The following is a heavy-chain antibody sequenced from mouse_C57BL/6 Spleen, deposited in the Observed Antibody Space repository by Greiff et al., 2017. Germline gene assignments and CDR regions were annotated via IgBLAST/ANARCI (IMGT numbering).Heavy chain of an antibody. Sequence: EVQLQESGAELVRPGASVKLSCTASGFNIKDDYMHWVKQRPEQGLEWIGWIDPENGDTEYASKFQGKATITADTSSNTAYLQLSSLTSEDTAVYYWTTSPQCYGSWGWDFGGWGTWTTVTV. V-gene: IGHV14-4*01. J-gene: IGHJ1*03. CDR1: GFNIKDDY. D-gene: IGHD1-1*01. CDR3: TTSPQCYGSWGWDFGG. CDR2: IDPENGDT.